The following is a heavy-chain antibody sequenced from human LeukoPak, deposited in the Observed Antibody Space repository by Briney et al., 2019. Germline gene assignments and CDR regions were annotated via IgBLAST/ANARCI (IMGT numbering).Heavy chain of an antibody. CDR3: AKDDDYYGSGSYSY. CDR2: ISGSGGST. CDR1: GFTFSSYA. D-gene: IGHD3-10*01. J-gene: IGHJ4*02. V-gene: IGHV3-23*01. Sequence: PGGSLRLSCAASGFTFSSYAMSWVRQAPGKGLEWVSAISGSGGSTYYADPVKGRFTISRDNSKNTLYLQMNSLRAEDTAVYYCAKDDDYYGSGSYSYWGQGTLVTVSS.